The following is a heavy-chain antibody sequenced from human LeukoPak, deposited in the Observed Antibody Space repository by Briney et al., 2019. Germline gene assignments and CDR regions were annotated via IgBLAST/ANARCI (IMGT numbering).Heavy chain of an antibody. V-gene: IGHV3-30*18. CDR3: AKPLGVSWGPFDY. D-gene: IGHD7-27*01. Sequence: GGSLRLSRAASGFTFSSYGMHWVRQAPGKGLEWVAVISYDGSNKYYADSVKGRFTISRDNSKNTLYLQMNSLRAEDTAVYYCAKPLGVSWGPFDYWGQGTLVTVSS. CDR1: GFTFSSYG. J-gene: IGHJ4*02. CDR2: ISYDGSNK.